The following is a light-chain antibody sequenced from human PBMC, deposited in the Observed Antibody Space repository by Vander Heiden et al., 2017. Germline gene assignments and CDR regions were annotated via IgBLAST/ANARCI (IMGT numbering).Light chain of an antibody. CDR2: KAS. Sequence: DIHMTQSPSTLSACVGDRVTITCRASQSISSWLAWYQQKPGKAPKLLIYKASSLESGVPSRFSGSGSGTEFTLTISSLQPDDFATYYCQQYNSYPWTFGQGTKVEIK. J-gene: IGKJ1*01. CDR3: QQYNSYPWT. CDR1: QSISSW. V-gene: IGKV1-5*03.